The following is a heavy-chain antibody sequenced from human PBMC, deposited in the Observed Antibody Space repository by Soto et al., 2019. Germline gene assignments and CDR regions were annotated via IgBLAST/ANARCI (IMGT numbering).Heavy chain of an antibody. CDR1: GYTFTSYA. D-gene: IGHD3-10*01. CDR3: ARAGPVVLVRGVNYYYYGMDV. V-gene: IGHV1-3*01. CDR2: INAGNGNT. Sequence: GASVKVSCKASGYTFTSYAMHWVRQAPGQRLEWMGWINAGNGNTKYSQKFQGRVTITRDTSTSTAYMELSSLSSEDTAVYYCARAGPVVLVRGVNYYYYGMDVWGQGTTVTVSS. J-gene: IGHJ6*02.